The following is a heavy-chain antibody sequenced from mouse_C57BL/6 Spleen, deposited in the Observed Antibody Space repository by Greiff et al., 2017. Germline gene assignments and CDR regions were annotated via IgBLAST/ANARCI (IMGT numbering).Heavy chain of an antibody. CDR2: IWGDGST. Sequence: VKLMESGPGLVAPSQSLSITCTVSGFSLTSYGVSWVRQPPGKGLEWLGVIWGDGSTNYHSALISRLSIGKDNSKSQVFLKLNSLQTDDTAMYYCAKKKIYDGYYDYAIGYWGQGASVTVSS. CDR3: AKKKIYDGYYDYAIGY. D-gene: IGHD2-3*01. V-gene: IGHV2-3*01. J-gene: IGHJ4*01. CDR1: GFSLTSYG.